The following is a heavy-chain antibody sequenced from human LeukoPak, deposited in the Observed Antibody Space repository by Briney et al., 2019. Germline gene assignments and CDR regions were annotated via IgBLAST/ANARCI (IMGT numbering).Heavy chain of an antibody. D-gene: IGHD4-17*01. J-gene: IGHJ4*02. Sequence: GGSLRLSCEASGFAFSFFAMSWLRQAPGKGLEWVGRIKSKSDGGTTDNAAPVKGRFTIPKDDSKNTLYLQMNSLKTEDTGIYYCTTGTLTSDYWGQGTLVTVSS. CDR3: TTGTLTSDY. CDR1: GFAFSFFA. CDR2: IKSKSDGGTT. V-gene: IGHV3-15*01.